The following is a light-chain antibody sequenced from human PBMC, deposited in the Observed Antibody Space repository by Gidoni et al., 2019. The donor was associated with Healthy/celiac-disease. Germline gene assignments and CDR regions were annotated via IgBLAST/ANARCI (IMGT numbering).Light chain of an antibody. V-gene: IGKV1-39*01. CDR2: AAS. Sequence: DIQMTQSPSSLSASVGDRVTITCRASQSISSYLHWYQQKPGKAPKLLIYAASSLQSGVPSRFSGSGSGTAFTLTISSLQPEDFATYYCQQSYSTGLTFGGGTKVEIK. CDR1: QSISSY. J-gene: IGKJ4*01. CDR3: QQSYSTGLT.